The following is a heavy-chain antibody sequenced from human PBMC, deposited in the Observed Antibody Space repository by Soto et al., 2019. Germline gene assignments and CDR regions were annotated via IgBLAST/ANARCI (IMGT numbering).Heavy chain of an antibody. J-gene: IGHJ4*02. CDR3: AERGNY. CDR2: ISYDGSNK. CDR1: GFTFSSYG. Sequence: SLRLSCAASGFTFSSYGMHWVRQAPGKGLEWVAVISYDGSNKYYADSVKGRFTISRDNSKNTLYLQMNSLRAEDTAVYYCAERGNYWGQGTLVTVSS. V-gene: IGHV3-30*03. D-gene: IGHD1-26*01.